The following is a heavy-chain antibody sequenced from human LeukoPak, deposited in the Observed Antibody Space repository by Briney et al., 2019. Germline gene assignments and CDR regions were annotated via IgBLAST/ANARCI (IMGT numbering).Heavy chain of an antibody. CDR2: IKSKTDGGTT. Sequence: PGGSLRLSCAASGFTFSNAWMSWVRQAPGKGLEWVGRIKSKTDGGTTDYAAPVKGRFTISRDDSKNTLYLQMNSLKTEDTAVYYCTTGPYYDILTDAFDIWGQGTMVTVSS. CDR1: GFTFSNAW. J-gene: IGHJ3*02. D-gene: IGHD3-9*01. V-gene: IGHV3-15*01. CDR3: TTGPYYDILTDAFDI.